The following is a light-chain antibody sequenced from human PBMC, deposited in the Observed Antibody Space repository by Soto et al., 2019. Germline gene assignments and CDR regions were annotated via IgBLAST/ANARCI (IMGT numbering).Light chain of an antibody. CDR2: EAS. V-gene: IGLV2-23*01. J-gene: IGLJ1*01. CDR3: CSYAGDKTYV. CDR1: GSDVRTYNL. Sequence: QSALTQPASVSGSPGQSITISCTVTGSDVRTYNLVSWYQQHPGKVPKLIIYEASKRPSGVSNRLSGSQPGNTASLTVSGLQAEDEADYYCCSYAGDKTYVFGSGTKVTVL.